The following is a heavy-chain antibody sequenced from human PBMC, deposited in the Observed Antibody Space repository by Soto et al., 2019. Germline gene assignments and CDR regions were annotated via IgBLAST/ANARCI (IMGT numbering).Heavy chain of an antibody. CDR2: IVPSLDTT. D-gene: IGHD2-2*02. CDR3: ARCPQPRYTADPCAVDV. J-gene: IGHJ6*04. V-gene: IGHV1-69*11. CDR1: GGTFSSSG. Sequence: QVHLVQSGTEVKKPGSSVKVSCKASGGTFSSSGFSWVRQAPGRGLEWMGMIVPSLDTTNYAQKFQARVTITADEVTSTAYLELRSLRSEDTAVYYCARCPQPRYTADPCAVDVWGEGTRVIVSS.